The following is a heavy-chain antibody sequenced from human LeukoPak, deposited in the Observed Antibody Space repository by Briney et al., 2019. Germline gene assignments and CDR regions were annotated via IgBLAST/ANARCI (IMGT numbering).Heavy chain of an antibody. V-gene: IGHV4-61*02. J-gene: IGHJ3*02. CDR3: ARERPNSSWYYSALSDAFDI. D-gene: IGHD6-13*01. CDR2: IYTSGST. Sequence: SETLSLTCTVSGGSISSGSYYWSWIRQPAGKGLEWIGRIYTSGSTNYNPSLKSRVTISVDTSKNQFSLKLSSVTAADTAVYYCARERPNSSWYYSALSDAFDIWGQGTMVTVSS. CDR1: GGSISSGSYY.